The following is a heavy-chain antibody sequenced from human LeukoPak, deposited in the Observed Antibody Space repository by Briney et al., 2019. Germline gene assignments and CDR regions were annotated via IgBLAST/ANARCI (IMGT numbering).Heavy chain of an antibody. Sequence: GGSLRLSCAASGFTFSSYGMHWVRQAPGKGLEWVAVISYDGSNKYYADSVKGRFTISRDNSKNTLYLQMNSLRAEDTAVYYCARGRRKWLVHYYYYMDVWGKGTTVTISS. CDR2: ISYDGSNK. D-gene: IGHD6-19*01. V-gene: IGHV3-30*03. CDR3: ARGRRKWLVHYYYYMDV. J-gene: IGHJ6*03. CDR1: GFTFSSYG.